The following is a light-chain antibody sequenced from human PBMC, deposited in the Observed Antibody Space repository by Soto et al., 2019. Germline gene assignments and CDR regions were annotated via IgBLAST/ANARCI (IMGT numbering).Light chain of an antibody. V-gene: IGLV2-14*02. Sequence: QSVLTQPASVSGSPGQSITISCTGTSSDVGSYNLVSWYQQHPGKAPKLMIYEVSKRPSGVSNRFSGSKSGNTASLTISGLQADDEADYYCSSHTISSRYVFGSGTKVTVL. CDR3: SSHTISSRYV. J-gene: IGLJ1*01. CDR1: SSDVGSYNL. CDR2: EVS.